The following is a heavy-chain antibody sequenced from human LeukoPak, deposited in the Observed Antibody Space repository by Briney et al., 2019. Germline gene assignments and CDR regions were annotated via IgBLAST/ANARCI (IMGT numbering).Heavy chain of an antibody. Sequence: PGGSLRLSCAASGFTFSSYGMHWVRQAPGKGLEWVAFIRYDGSNKYYADSVKGRFTISRDNSKNTLYLQMNSLRAEDTAVYYCAKDGDFGSGSYYFDYWGQGTLVTVSS. D-gene: IGHD3-10*01. CDR3: AKDGDFGSGSYYFDY. CDR2: IRYDGSNK. CDR1: GFTFSSYG. V-gene: IGHV3-30*02. J-gene: IGHJ4*02.